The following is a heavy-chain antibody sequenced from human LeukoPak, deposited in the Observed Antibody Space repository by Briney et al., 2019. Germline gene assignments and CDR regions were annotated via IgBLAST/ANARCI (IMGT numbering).Heavy chain of an antibody. CDR1: GYTFTSYG. D-gene: IGHD6-6*01. Sequence: ASVKVSCKASGYTFTSYGISWVRQAPGQGLEWMGWISAYNGNTNYAQKLQGRVTMTTDTSTSTAYMELRSLRAEDTAVYYCAKAPLTARPRPYYFDYWGQGTLVTVSS. J-gene: IGHJ4*02. CDR2: ISAYNGNT. CDR3: AKAPLTARPRPYYFDY. V-gene: IGHV1-18*01.